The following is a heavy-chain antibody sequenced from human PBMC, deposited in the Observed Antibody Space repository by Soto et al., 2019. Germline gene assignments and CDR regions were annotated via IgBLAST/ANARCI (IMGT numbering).Heavy chain of an antibody. CDR1: GFTFSSYD. J-gene: IGHJ5*02. D-gene: IGHD1-1*01. V-gene: IGHV3-21*01. CDR2: ITTSGSYI. Sequence: EVQLVESGGGLVKPGGSLRLSCAASGFTFSSYDMNWVRQAPGKGLEYVSSITTSGSYIYYGDSVRGRFTISRDNTKNSLVLQMDSLRAEATVVYYRGSSGTAPVRRHNWFEPWGQGTLVTFSS. CDR3: GSSGTAPVRRHNWFEP.